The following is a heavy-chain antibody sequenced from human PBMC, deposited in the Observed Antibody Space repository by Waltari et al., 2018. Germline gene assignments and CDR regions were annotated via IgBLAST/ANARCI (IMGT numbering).Heavy chain of an antibody. D-gene: IGHD6-19*01. V-gene: IGHV3-7*01. CDR2: IKKDGSEE. Sequence: EVQLVESGGGLVQPGGSLRLSWSASGISFSSFWMTWVRKAAGKGLEWVANIKKDGSEEYYGDSVKGRFTISKDNAKNSLYLQMNSLRAEDTAVYFCARERRGQSGWYYFDFWGQGSLVTVSS. CDR1: GISFSSFW. CDR3: ARERRGQSGWYYFDF. J-gene: IGHJ4*02.